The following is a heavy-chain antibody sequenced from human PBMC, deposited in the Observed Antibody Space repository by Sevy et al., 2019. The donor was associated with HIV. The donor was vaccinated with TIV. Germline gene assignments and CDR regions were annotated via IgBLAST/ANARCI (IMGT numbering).Heavy chain of an antibody. J-gene: IGHJ3*02. CDR2: ISWNSGSI. V-gene: IGHV3-9*01. Sequence: GGSLRLSCAASGFTFDDYAMHWVRQAPGKGLEWVSGISWNSGSIGYADSVKGRFTISRDNAKNSLYLQMNSLGAEDTALYYCAKLGDGYEIWAFDIWGQGTMVTVSS. D-gene: IGHD5-12*01. CDR3: AKLGDGYEIWAFDI. CDR1: GFTFDDYA.